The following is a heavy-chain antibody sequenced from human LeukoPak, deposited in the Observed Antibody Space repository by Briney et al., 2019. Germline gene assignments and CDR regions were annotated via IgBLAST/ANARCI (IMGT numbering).Heavy chain of an antibody. D-gene: IGHD4-11*01. CDR1: GFTVSSYY. J-gene: IGHJ6*02. CDR2: IYSGGST. Sequence: GGSLRLSCAASGFTVSSYYMTWVRQAPGKGLEWVSVIYSGGSTYYSDSVKGRVAISRDNSKNTVFLQMNSVRAEDTAVYYCARSYSNHLFGMDVWGQGTTVTVSS. V-gene: IGHV3-66*01. CDR3: ARSYSNHLFGMDV.